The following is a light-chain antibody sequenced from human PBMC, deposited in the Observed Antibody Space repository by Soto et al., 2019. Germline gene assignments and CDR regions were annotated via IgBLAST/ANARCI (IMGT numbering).Light chain of an antibody. CDR2: KAS. CDR3: QHYNSYSEA. V-gene: IGKV1-5*03. J-gene: IGKJ1*01. Sequence: DLQMTQSASPLSVSIGDRLTITWRASQRINKWLAWHQQKTGKAPKLLIYKASTLKSGVPSRFSGSGSGTEFTLTISSLQPDGFATYYCQHYNSYSEAFGQGTKVDIK. CDR1: QRINKW.